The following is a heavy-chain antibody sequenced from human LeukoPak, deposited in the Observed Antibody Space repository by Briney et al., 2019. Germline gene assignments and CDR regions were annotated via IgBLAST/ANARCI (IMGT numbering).Heavy chain of an antibody. V-gene: IGHV3-48*04. CDR3: ARGLEYYDIPRGH. CDR2: ISSSSSTI. Sequence: GGSLRPSCAASGFTFSSYSMNWVRQAPGKGLEWVSYISSSSSTIYYADSVKGRFTISRDNAKNSLYLQMNSLRAEDTAVYYCARGLEYYDIPRGHWGQGTLVTVSS. CDR1: GFTFSSYS. D-gene: IGHD3-9*01. J-gene: IGHJ4*02.